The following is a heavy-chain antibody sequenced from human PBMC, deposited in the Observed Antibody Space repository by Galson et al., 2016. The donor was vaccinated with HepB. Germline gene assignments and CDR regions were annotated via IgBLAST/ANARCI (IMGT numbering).Heavy chain of an antibody. CDR3: ARDNWAWAFDI. V-gene: IGHV3-48*02. J-gene: IGHJ3*02. D-gene: IGHD3-16*01. Sequence: SLRLSCAGSGFTLGSYNIHRVRQAPGKGLEWVLLITHSGGPIYYADSVKGRFTISRDDAKNSQYLQINSLRDEDTAVYYCARDNWAWAFDIWGQGTMVTVSS. CDR2: ITHSGGPI. CDR1: GFTLGSYN.